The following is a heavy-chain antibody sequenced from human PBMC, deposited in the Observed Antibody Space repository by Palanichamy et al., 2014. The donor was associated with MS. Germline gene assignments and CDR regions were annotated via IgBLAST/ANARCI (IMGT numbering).Heavy chain of an antibody. V-gene: IGHV3-74*01. CDR3: GRYTTSHPG. D-gene: IGHD2-2*01. CDR1: GFNLSDYW. CDR2: ISPDGSSA. J-gene: IGHJ4*02. Sequence: EVQLLESSGGSVQPGGSLRLSCAVSGFNLSDYWIHWVRQPPGKGLMWVSRISPDGSSASYADSVEGRFTISRDNAKDTAYLQMNSLRVEDTAVYYCGRYTTSHPGWGQGTLVTVSS.